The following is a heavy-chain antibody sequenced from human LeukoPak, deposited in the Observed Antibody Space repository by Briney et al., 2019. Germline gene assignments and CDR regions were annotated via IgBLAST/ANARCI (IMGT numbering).Heavy chain of an antibody. CDR2: ISSSSSYI. V-gene: IGHV3-21*04. CDR3: ARGITVMIVAPGY. D-gene: IGHD3-22*01. Sequence: GGSLRLSCAASGFTFSSYSMNWVRQAPGKGLEWVSSISSSSSYIYYADSVKGRFTISRDNSKNTLYLQMNSLRAEDTAVYYCARGITVMIVAPGYWGQGTLVTVSS. J-gene: IGHJ4*02. CDR1: GFTFSSYS.